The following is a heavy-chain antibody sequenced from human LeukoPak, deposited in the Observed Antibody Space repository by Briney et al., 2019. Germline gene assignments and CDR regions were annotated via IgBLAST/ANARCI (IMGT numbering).Heavy chain of an antibody. CDR1: GGTFSSYA. CDR2: IIPIFGTA. J-gene: IGHJ3*02. D-gene: IGHD2-2*01. Sequence: SVKVSCKASGGTFSSYAISWVRQAPGQGLEWMGGIIPIFGTANYAQKFQGRVTFTADKSTSTAYMELSSLRSEDTAVYYCASCIVVVPTAIGSCAFDIWGQGTMVTVSS. V-gene: IGHV1-69*06. CDR3: ASCIVVVPTAIGSCAFDI.